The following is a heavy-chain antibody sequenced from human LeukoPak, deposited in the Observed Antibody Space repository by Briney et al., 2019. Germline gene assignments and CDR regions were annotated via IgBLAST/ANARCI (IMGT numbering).Heavy chain of an antibody. CDR3: ARHSGYSYGYYYYYYYMDV. CDR2: IYPGDSDT. D-gene: IGHD5-18*01. J-gene: IGHJ6*03. V-gene: IGHV5-51*01. Sequence: GESLKISCKGSGYSLTSYWIGWVRQMPGKGLEWMGIIYPGDSDTRYSPSFQGQVTISADKSISTAYLQWSSLKASDTAMYYCARHSGYSYGYYYYYYYMDVWGKGTTVTVSS. CDR1: GYSLTSYW.